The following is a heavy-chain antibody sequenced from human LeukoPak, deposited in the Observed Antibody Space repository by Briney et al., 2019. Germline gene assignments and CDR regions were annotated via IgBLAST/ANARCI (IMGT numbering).Heavy chain of an antibody. J-gene: IGHJ4*02. CDR3: TRVFVGDEYSSSGY. Sequence: PGGSLRLSCAASGFTFSSYWMSWVRQAPGKGLVWVSRINSDGSSTTYADSVKGRFTISRDSAKNTLYLQMNSLKVEDTAVYYCTRVFVGDEYSSSGYWGQGTLVTVSS. CDR1: GFTFSSYW. V-gene: IGHV3-74*01. CDR2: INSDGSST. D-gene: IGHD6-13*01.